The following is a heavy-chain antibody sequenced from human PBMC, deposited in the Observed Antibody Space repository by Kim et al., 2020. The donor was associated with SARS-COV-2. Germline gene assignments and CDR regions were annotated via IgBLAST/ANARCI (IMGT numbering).Heavy chain of an antibody. D-gene: IGHD4-17*01. V-gene: IGHV4-39*01. CDR3: ARHIPPDYGGNSFDY. J-gene: IGHJ4*02. Sequence: GKGMGWIGSISSSGRTYYNPSLKSRVTIPVDTSKNQFSLKLSSVTAADTAVYYCARHIPPDYGGNSFDYWGQGTLVTVSS. CDR2: ISSSGRT.